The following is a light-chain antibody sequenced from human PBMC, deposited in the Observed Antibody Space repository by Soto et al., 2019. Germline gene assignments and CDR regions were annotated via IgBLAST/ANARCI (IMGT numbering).Light chain of an antibody. Sequence: EIVLTQSPGTLSLSPGERATLSCRASQSVSNNYLAWYQQKPGQAPRLLIYGASNRATGIPDRFSGSGSGTDFTLTISRLEPEDFGVYYCQQDCSSGPFGEGAKVDI. CDR2: GAS. V-gene: IGKV3-20*01. CDR1: QSVSNNY. CDR3: QQDCSSGP. J-gene: IGKJ1*01.